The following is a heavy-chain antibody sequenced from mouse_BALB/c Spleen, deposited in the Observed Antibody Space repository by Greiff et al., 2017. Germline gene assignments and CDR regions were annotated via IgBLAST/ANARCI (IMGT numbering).Heavy chain of an antibody. CDR3: ARDLYRYFDY. D-gene: IGHD2-14*01. J-gene: IGHJ2*01. Sequence: DLVKPGASVKLSCKASGYTFTSYWINWIKQRPGQGLEWIGRIAPGSGSTYYNEMFKSKATLTVDNSSSTAYMELRSLTSEDSAVYYCARDLYRYFDYWGQGTTLTVSS. V-gene: IGHV1S41*01. CDR2: IAPGSGST. CDR1: GYTFTSYW.